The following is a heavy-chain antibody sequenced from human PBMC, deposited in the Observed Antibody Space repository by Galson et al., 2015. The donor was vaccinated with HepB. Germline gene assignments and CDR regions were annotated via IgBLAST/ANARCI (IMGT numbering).Heavy chain of an antibody. Sequence: SLRLSCAVSGFTVSSNYMTWVRQAPGKGLECVSGIYSGGGTHHTDSVKGRFTVSRDISKNTLYLQMNSLRAEDTAVYYCARGLVSSGYYGDYWGRGTRVTVSS. J-gene: IGHJ4*02. CDR1: GFTVSSNY. CDR3: ARGLVSSGYYGDY. V-gene: IGHV3-53*01. D-gene: IGHD3-22*01. CDR2: IYSGGGT.